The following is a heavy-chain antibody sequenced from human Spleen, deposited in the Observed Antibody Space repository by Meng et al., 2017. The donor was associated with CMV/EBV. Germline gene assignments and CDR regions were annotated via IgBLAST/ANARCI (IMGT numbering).Heavy chain of an antibody. Sequence: ASGFTFSNYAMHWVRQAPGKGLEWVAFISFDGTNKYYADSVRGRFTISRDNSKNTLYLQMSGLRPEDTAVYYCARDYCSGGSCPISHWGHGTLVTVSS. V-gene: IGHV3-30*04. CDR3: ARDYCSGGSCPISH. J-gene: IGHJ4*01. CDR1: GFTFSNYA. D-gene: IGHD2-15*01. CDR2: ISFDGTNK.